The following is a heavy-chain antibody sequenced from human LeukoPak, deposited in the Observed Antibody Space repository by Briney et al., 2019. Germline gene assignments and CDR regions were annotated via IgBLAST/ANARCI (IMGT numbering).Heavy chain of an antibody. Sequence: GGSLRVSCAAPGFTFSSYGMSWVRQAPGKGLEWVSRIIASSDRTYYADSVKGRFTISRDNSKNTLYLQVNSQRAEDTGIYHCAKVQRYNWDDDAVDMWGRGGMVSVCS. CDR2: IIASSDRT. J-gene: IGHJ3*02. CDR1: GFTFSSYG. CDR3: AKVQRYNWDDDAVDM. D-gene: IGHD1-20*01. V-gene: IGHV3-23*01.